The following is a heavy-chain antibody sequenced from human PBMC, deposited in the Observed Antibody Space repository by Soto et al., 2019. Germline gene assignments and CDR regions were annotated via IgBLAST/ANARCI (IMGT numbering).Heavy chain of an antibody. D-gene: IGHD3-10*01. CDR3: PSRRFDSGSQEAFDI. Sequence: QVQLQESGPGLVKPSGTLSLTCAVSGGSISSSKWWSWVRQPPANGLEWFGEIYHSGSTNYNQSLRSRVPITVDKSKNQVPLKRSPVTAADTAVYYCPSRRFDSGSQEAFDIWGQGTMVTVSS. J-gene: IGHJ3*02. CDR1: GGSISSSKW. CDR2: IYHSGST. V-gene: IGHV4-4*02.